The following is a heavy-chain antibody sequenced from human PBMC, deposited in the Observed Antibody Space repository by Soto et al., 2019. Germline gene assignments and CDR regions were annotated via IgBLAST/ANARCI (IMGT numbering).Heavy chain of an antibody. CDR1: GFTFSNYA. CDR3: AKGRGGFDP. Sequence: VGSLRLSCAASGFTFSNYAMNWVRQAPGKGLEWVSSIGATGGNTYYADSVKGRFTISRDNSKSTLHLQMNSLRVEDTAVYYCAKGRGGFDPWGQGTLVTVSS. V-gene: IGHV3-23*01. D-gene: IGHD3-10*01. CDR2: IGATGGNT. J-gene: IGHJ5*02.